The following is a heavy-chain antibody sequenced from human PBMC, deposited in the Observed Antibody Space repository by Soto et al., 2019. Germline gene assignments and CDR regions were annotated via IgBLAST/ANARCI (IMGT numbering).Heavy chain of an antibody. CDR2: MNQHGSEK. Sequence: EVQLVESGGGLVQPGGSLRLSCAASGFTFNTSWMSWVRRAPGKGLEWVAHMNQHGSEKYYVDSVKGRFTISGDDAKNSLYLQMNSLGAEDTAVYYCVSWAGSSYWGPGTLVTVSS. J-gene: IGHJ4*02. CDR3: VSWAGSSY. V-gene: IGHV3-7*05. D-gene: IGHD3-10*01. CDR1: GFTFNTSW.